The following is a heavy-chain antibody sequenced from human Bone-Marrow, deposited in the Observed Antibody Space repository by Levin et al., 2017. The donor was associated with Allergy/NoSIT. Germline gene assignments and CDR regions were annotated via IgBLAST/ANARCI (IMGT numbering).Heavy chain of an antibody. V-gene: IGHV1-58*01. CDR2: IVVGSGNT. CDR1: GFTFSNSA. Sequence: GGSLRLSCKASGFTFSNSAVQWVRQARGQRLEWIGWIVVGSGNTNYAQKFQERVTITRDMSTSTAYMELSSLRSEDTAVYYCAADSYCTVDTCDPEFDYWGQGTLVTVSS. J-gene: IGHJ4*02. CDR3: AADSYCTVDTCDPEFDY. D-gene: IGHD2-8*02.